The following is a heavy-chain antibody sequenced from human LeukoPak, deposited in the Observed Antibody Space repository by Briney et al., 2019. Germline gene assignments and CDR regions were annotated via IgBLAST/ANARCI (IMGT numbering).Heavy chain of an antibody. CDR3: AKDLYSSSSDFDY. Sequence: GGSLRLSCAASGFTFSSYAMSWVRQAPGKGLEWVSAISGSGGTTYYADSVKGRFTISRDNSKNTLSLQMNSLRAEDTAVYYCAKDLYSSSSDFDYWGQGTLVTVSS. J-gene: IGHJ4*02. CDR2: ISGSGGTT. V-gene: IGHV3-23*01. D-gene: IGHD6-13*01. CDR1: GFTFSSYA.